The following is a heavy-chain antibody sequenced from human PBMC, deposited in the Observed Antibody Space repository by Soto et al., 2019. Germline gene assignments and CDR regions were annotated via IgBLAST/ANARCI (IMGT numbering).Heavy chain of an antibody. V-gene: IGHV4-39*01. CDR1: RASIGSRGSY. CDR3: ATTRGIAVGGSFDH. CDR2: FYSGST. J-gene: IGHJ5*02. Sequence: SEPQSLTSNVPRASIGSRGSYWGWIRQPPGKGLEWVGTFYSGSTYNNPSLKSRVTISVDTSKNQFSLKLSSVAAEDTAIYYCATTRGIAVGGSFDHWGQGTLVTVSS. D-gene: IGHD6-13*01.